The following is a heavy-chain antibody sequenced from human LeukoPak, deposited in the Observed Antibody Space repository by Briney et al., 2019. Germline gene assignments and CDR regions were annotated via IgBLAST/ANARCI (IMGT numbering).Heavy chain of an antibody. J-gene: IGHJ5*02. V-gene: IGHV7-4-1*02. D-gene: IGHD2-15*01. CDR2: INTNTGNP. Sequence: ASVKVSCKASGYTFTSYGISWVRQAPGQGLEWMGWINTNTGNPTYAQGFTGRFVFSLDTSVSTAYLQISSLKAEDTAVYYCARNVGPIVVVVAATFDPWGQGTLVTVSS. CDR3: ARNVGPIVVVVAATFDP. CDR1: GYTFTSYG.